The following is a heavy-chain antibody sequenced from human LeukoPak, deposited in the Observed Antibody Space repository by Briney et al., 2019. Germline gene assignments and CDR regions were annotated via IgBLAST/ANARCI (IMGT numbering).Heavy chain of an antibody. CDR1: GYTFTGYY. V-gene: IGHV1-2*02. CDR2: INPNSGGT. D-gene: IGHD1-7*01. Sequence: PWASVKVSCKASGYTFTGYYMHWVRQAPGQGLEWMGWINPNSGGTNYAQKFQGRVTMTRDTSISTAYMELSRLRSDDTAVYYCAGEVVPAAFGITGTTYSLDYWGQGTLVTVSS. J-gene: IGHJ4*02. CDR3: AGEVVPAAFGITGTTYSLDY.